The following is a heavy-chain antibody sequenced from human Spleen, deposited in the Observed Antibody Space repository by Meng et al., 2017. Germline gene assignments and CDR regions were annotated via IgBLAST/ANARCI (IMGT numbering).Heavy chain of an antibody. Sequence: QVHLPPSGPGLVKPSQTLSLTCATPGDSVSNHRGAWNWIRQSPSRGLEWLGRTYYRSKWYSDSAVSVKSRITINADTSKNQFSLHLNSVTPEDTAVYYCARTMSAVGENWFDPWGQGSLVTVSS. CDR2: TYYRSKWYS. CDR1: GDSVSNHRGA. J-gene: IGHJ5*02. V-gene: IGHV6-1*01. D-gene: IGHD6-13*01. CDR3: ARTMSAVGENWFDP.